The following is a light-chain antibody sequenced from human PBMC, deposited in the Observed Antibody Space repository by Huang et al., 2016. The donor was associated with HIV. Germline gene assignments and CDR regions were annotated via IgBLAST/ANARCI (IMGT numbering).Light chain of an antibody. J-gene: IGKJ1*01. CDR3: QQYHSLPWT. Sequence: DIQMTQSPSSLSASVGDRVTITFRASQGIGNSLAWYQQKPEKAPRLLLYATSTLESGVPSRFSGSGSGTHYTLTINTLQPEDIASYYCQQYHSLPWTCGQGTKVEIK. CDR2: ATS. V-gene: IGKV1-NL1*01. CDR1: QGIGNS.